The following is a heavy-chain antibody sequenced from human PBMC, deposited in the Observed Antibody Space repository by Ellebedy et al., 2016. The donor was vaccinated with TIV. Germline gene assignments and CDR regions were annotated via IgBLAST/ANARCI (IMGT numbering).Heavy chain of an antibody. J-gene: IGHJ4*02. CDR3: ARGGRLMEATADN. V-gene: IGHV3-30*15. D-gene: IGHD1-26*01. CDR2: ISYDGTRK. CDR1: GFTFSYYN. Sequence: PGGSLRLSCAASGFTFSYYNLHWVRQAPGQGLEWVAVISYDGTRKDYADSVEGRFTISRDNSNNTIYLQMGSLRGEDTAVYYCARGGRLMEATADNWGRGTLVIVSS.